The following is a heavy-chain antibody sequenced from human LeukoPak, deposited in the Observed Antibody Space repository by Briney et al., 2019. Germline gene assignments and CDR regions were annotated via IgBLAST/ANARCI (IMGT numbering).Heavy chain of an antibody. Sequence: SQTLSLTCTVSGGSITGYHWSWIRQPPRKGLGWIGYIYSNEATEYKPSLKSRVTISADTSKNQCSLKLTSVTAADTAIYYCARRNDFHIWGQGTMVTVSS. CDR1: GGSITGYH. J-gene: IGHJ3*02. CDR3: ARRNDFHI. V-gene: IGHV4-4*08. CDR2: IYSNEAT.